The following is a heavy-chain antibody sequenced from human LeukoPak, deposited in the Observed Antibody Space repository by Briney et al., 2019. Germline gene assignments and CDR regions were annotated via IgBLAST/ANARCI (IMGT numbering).Heavy chain of an antibody. CDR3: ARDAGHQLSRRYYYAMDV. CDR1: GGSISSYY. D-gene: IGHD2-2*01. CDR2: FYTGGST. Sequence: PSETLSLTCTVSGGSISSYYWSWIRQPAGKGLEWIGRFYTGGSTDYSPSLKSRVTMSLDTSKDQFSLKLNSVTAADTAVYYCARDAGHQLSRRYYYAMDVWGQGTTVTVSS. V-gene: IGHV4-4*07. J-gene: IGHJ6*02.